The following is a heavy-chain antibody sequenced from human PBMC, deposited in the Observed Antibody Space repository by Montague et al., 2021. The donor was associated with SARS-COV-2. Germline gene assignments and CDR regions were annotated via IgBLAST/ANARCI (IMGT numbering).Heavy chain of an antibody. V-gene: IGHV4-39*07. CDR2: VYFSGTT. J-gene: IGHJ4*02. CDR1: GGSIKTSKYY. D-gene: IGHD1-26*01. CDR3: ARAAGNYYPSGPLVCFDV. Sequence: SETLSLTCTVSGGSIKTSKYYWGWIRQPPGKGLEWIGYVYFSGTTYYNPSLESRTTISVDTSKSQFSLKLSSVTAADTAVYYCARAAGNYYPSGPLVCFDVWGQGTLVTVSS.